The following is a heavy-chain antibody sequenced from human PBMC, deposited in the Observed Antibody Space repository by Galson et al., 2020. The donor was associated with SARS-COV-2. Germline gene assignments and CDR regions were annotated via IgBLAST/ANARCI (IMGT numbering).Heavy chain of an antibody. CDR1: GFTFSNFG. D-gene: IGHD3-10*01. V-gene: IGHV3-30*02. J-gene: IGHJ4*02. Sequence: GGSLRLSCAASGFTFSNFGMHWVRQTPGNGMEWVAFMRNDGSNKYYEDSVKGRFTISRDDSKNTLYLQMNSLRTEDTAMYYCAKAGVGGSGWGQGTLVTVSS. CDR3: AKAGVGGSG. CDR2: MRNDGSNK.